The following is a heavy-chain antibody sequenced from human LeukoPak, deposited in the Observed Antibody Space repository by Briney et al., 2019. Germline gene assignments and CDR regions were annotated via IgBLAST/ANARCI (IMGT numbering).Heavy chain of an antibody. D-gene: IGHD2-2*01. V-gene: IGHV3-30*02. CDR1: GFTFSSYG. Sequence: PGRSLRLSCAASGFTFSSYGMHWVRQAPGKGLEWVAFIRYDGSNKYYADSVKGRFTISRDNSKNTLYLQMNSLRAEDTAVYYCAIDHIVVVPAASDYWGQGTLVTVSS. CDR2: IRYDGSNK. J-gene: IGHJ4*02. CDR3: AIDHIVVVPAASDY.